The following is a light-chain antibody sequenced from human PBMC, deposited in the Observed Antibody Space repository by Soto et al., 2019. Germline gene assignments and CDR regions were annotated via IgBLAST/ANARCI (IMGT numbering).Light chain of an antibody. J-gene: IGKJ1*01. CDR1: QSISSW. CDR2: DAS. Sequence: IQMTQSPSTLSASVGDGVTIACRASQSISSWLAWYQQKPGKAPQLLIYDASSLQSGVPSRFSGSGSGTAFTLTISSLQPDDFATYYCQQYNSYPWTFGQGTKVEI. CDR3: QQYNSYPWT. V-gene: IGKV1-5*01.